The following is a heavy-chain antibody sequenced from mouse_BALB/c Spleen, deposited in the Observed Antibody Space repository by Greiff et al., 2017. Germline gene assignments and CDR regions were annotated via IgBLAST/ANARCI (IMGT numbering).Heavy chain of an antibody. V-gene: IGHV5-17*02. CDR2: ISSGSSTI. CDR3: ARGRDDYFDD. Sequence: EVKVVESGGGLVQPGGSRKLSCAASGFTFSSFGMHWVRQAPEKGLEWVAYISSGSSTIYYADTVKGRFTITRDNPKNTLFLQMTSLRSEDTAMYYCARGRDDYFDDWGQGTTLTVAA. J-gene: IGHJ2*01. CDR1: GFTFSSFG. D-gene: IGHD3-3*01.